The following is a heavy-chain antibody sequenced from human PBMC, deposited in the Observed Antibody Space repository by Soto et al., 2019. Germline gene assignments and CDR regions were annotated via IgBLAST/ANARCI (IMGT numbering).Heavy chain of an antibody. V-gene: IGHV5-10-1*01. CDR2: IDPSDSYT. Sequence: ESLKISCKGSGYSFTSYWISWVRQMPGKGLEWMGRIDPSDSYTNYSPSFQGHVAISADKSISTAYLQWSSLKASDTAMYYCARVPYYDILTVYYNGAPYYYYGMDVWAQGTTVTVSS. CDR3: ARVPYYDILTVYYNGAPYYYYGMDV. J-gene: IGHJ6*02. D-gene: IGHD3-9*01. CDR1: GYSFTSYW.